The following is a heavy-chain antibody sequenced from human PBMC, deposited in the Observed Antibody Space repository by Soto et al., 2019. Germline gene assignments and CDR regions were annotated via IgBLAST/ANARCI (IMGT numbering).Heavy chain of an antibody. CDR2: IYWDDDK. J-gene: IGHJ4*02. D-gene: IGHD1-26*01. CDR1: GFSLSTSGVG. CDR3: AHRLVVGASFGY. V-gene: IGHV2-5*02. Sequence: QITLKESGLTLVKPTQTLTLTCTFSGFSLSTSGVGVGWIRQPPGKALEWLAIIYWDDDKSYSPALKSRLTTTKDTSKNQVVLIMTNMDPVDTAAYYCAHRLVVGASFGYWGQGTLVTVSS.